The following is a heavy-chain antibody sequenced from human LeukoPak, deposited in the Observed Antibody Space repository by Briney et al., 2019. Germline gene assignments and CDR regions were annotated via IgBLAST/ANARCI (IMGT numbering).Heavy chain of an antibody. CDR3: ARCEVGSCYFDY. CDR2: INHSEST. CDR1: GGSFSGYY. D-gene: IGHD6-13*01. V-gene: IGHV4-34*01. J-gene: IGHJ4*02. Sequence: PSETLSLTCAVYGGSFSGYYWSWIRQPPGKGLEWIGEINHSESTNSNRTLKTRVTISVATSKNQCYLTLRSVTAGDTAVYYCARCEVGSCYFDYWGQGTLVTVSS.